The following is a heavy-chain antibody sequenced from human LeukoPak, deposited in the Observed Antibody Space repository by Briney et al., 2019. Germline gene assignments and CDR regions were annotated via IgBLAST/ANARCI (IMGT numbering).Heavy chain of an antibody. J-gene: IGHJ6*03. CDR3: ARGVSSGWYHYYYYYMDV. Sequence: SETLSLTCTVSGGSISSYYWSWIRQPAGKGLEWIGRIYTSGSTNYNPSLKSRVTMSVDTSKNQFSLKLSSVTAADTAVYYCARGVSSGWYHYYYYYMDVWGKGTTVTISS. CDR1: GGSISSYY. D-gene: IGHD6-19*01. V-gene: IGHV4-4*07. CDR2: IYTSGST.